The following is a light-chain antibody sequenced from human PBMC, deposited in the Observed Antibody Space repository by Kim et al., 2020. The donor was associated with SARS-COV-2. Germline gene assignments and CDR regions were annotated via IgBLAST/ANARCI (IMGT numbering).Light chain of an antibody. CDR2: GAS. J-gene: IGKJ4*01. CDR3: QQYNKSPLT. CDR1: QGVSGN. V-gene: IGKV3-15*01. Sequence: IVMTQSPATLSVSPGERATLSCRSSQGVSGNLAWYQQKPGQAPRLLIYGASTRATGIPARFSGSGSGTEFTLTISSLQSEDSALYFCQQYNKSPLTFGGGNKVDIK.